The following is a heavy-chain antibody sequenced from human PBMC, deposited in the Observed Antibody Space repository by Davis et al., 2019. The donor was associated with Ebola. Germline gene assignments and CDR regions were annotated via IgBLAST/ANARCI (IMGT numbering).Heavy chain of an antibody. CDR2: IITIFDIA. CDR1: GVTVSSYG. D-gene: IGHD3-10*01. J-gene: IGHJ6*02. V-gene: IGHV1-69*13. CDR3: ARDTFGELLLPGYYYGMDV. Sequence: AASVKVSCKASGVTVSSYGISWVRQAPGQGLEWMGGIITIFDIASFAQKFQGRVTITADESTSTAYMELSSLRAEDTAVYYCARDTFGELLLPGYYYGMDVWGQGTTVTVSS.